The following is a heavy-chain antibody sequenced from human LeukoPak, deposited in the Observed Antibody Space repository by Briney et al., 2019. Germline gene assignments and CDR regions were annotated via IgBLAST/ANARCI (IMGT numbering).Heavy chain of an antibody. CDR1: GYTFTSYG. D-gene: IGHD3-9*01. V-gene: IGHV1-18*01. J-gene: IGHJ4*02. CDR2: ISAYNGNT. Sequence: ASVKVSCKASGYTFTSYGISWVRQAPGQGLEWMGWISAYNGNTNYAQKLQGRVTMTTDTSTSTAYMELRSLRSDDTAVYYCARGQTYYDILTGYYALYYFDYWGQGTLVTVSS. CDR3: ARGQTYYDILTGYYALYYFDY.